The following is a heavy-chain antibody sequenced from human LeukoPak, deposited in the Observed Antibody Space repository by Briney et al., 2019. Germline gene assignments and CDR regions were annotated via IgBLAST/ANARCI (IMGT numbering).Heavy chain of an antibody. D-gene: IGHD3-9*01. CDR2: ISGSGGST. Sequence: LSGGSLRLSCAASGFTFSSYAMSWVRQAPGKGLEWVSAISGSGGSTYYADSVKGRFTISRDNYKNTLYLQMNSLRAGDTAVYYCAKDGAHYDILTGYSDWFDPWGQGTLVTVSS. CDR1: GFTFSSYA. CDR3: AKDGAHYDILTGYSDWFDP. J-gene: IGHJ5*02. V-gene: IGHV3-23*01.